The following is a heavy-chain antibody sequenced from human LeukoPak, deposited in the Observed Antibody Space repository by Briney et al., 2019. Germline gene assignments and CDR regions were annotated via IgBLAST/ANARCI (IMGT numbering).Heavy chain of an antibody. CDR3: AREGGPYRPLDY. Sequence: PETLSLTCGVSGGSISNTNWWTWFRQPPGKGLEWIGEVNLQGSTNYNPSLKSRVAISVDKSENHISLKLTSVTAADTAVYYCAREGGPYRPLDYSGQGTLVTVAS. CDR1: GGSISNTNW. V-gene: IGHV4-4*03. CDR2: VNLQGST. J-gene: IGHJ4*02.